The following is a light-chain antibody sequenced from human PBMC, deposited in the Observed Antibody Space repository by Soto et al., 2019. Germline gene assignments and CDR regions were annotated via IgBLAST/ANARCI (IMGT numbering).Light chain of an antibody. J-gene: IGLJ1*01. CDR3: SSYTSRTTYV. CDR2: SNN. Sequence: QSVLTQPPSASGSPGQRVTISCSGSSSNIGSRTVTWYQQLPGTAPKLLMFSNNQRPSGVPDRFSGSKSGTSASLAISGLQSGDEANYYCSSYTSRTTYVFGTGTKLTVL. V-gene: IGLV1-44*01. CDR1: SSNIGSRT.